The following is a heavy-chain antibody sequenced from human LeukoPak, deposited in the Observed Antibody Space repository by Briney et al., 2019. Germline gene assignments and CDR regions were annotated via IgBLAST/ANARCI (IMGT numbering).Heavy chain of an antibody. J-gene: IGHJ4*02. CDR3: ASQSVAAAGPEDY. Sequence: ASVKVSCKASGGTFSSYAISWVRQAPGQGLEWMGGIIPIFGTANYAQKFQGRVTITTDESTSTAYMELSSLRSEDTAVYYCASQSVAAAGPEDYWGQGTLVTVST. CDR2: IIPIFGTA. D-gene: IGHD6-13*01. V-gene: IGHV1-69*05. CDR1: GGTFSSYA.